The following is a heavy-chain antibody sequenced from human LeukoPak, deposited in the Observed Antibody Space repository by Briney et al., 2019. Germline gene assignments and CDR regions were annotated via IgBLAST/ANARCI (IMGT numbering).Heavy chain of an antibody. D-gene: IGHD6-13*01. V-gene: IGHV4-59*08. J-gene: IGHJ1*01. CDR1: GCSISSYY. CDR2: IYDSGGT. Sequence: SGTLSLTCTVSGCSISSYYWSWIRQPPGKGLEWIGYIYDSGGTNYNPSLKSRGTISVDTSKNQSSLKPSSLTAADTAAYYCARLKRGAAAGKGAEYFQRWGQGTLVTVSS. CDR3: ARLKRGAAAGKGAEYFQR.